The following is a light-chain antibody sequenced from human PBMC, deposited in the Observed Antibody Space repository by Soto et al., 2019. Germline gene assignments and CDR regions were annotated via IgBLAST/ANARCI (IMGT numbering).Light chain of an antibody. V-gene: IGLV2-23*02. CDR3: CSYAGSSTVV. Sequence: QSALTQPASVSGSPGPSITISCTGTRSDVGGYNFVSWYQQHPGKAPKLMIYEVSKRPSGVSNRFSGSKSGNTASLTISGLQAEDEADYYCCSYAGSSTVVFGGGTKVTVL. CDR1: RSDVGGYNF. J-gene: IGLJ2*01. CDR2: EVS.